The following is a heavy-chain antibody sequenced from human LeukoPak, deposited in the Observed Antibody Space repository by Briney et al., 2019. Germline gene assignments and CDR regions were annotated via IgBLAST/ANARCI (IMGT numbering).Heavy chain of an antibody. CDR3: ATEPPVVVTSSDAFDI. Sequence: GGSLRLSCVASGFTFSSRDWMTWVRQAPGKGLEWVANIKQDGSEKNYVDSVKGRFTISRDNAKNSVDLQMNSLRVEDTAVYYCATEPPVVVTSSDAFDIWGQGTMVTVSS. CDR1: GFTFSSRDW. V-gene: IGHV3-7*01. CDR2: IKQDGSEK. D-gene: IGHD2-21*02. J-gene: IGHJ3*02.